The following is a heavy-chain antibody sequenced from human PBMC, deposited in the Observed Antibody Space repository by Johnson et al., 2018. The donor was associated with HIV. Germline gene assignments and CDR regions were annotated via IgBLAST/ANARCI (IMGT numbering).Heavy chain of an antibody. Sequence: VQLVESGGGLVQPGGSLRLSCAASGFTVSGNYMTWVRQAPGKGLEWVSVIYSGGDTYYADSVKDRFIISRDNPKNTVSLQMNNLRADDTAVYYCARDRAYDCRGWSCSHVFDVWGQGTMVIVSS. V-gene: IGHV3-66*01. D-gene: IGHD2-15*01. CDR3: ARDRAYDCRGWSCSHVFDV. CDR1: GFTVSGNY. CDR2: IYSGGDT. J-gene: IGHJ3*01.